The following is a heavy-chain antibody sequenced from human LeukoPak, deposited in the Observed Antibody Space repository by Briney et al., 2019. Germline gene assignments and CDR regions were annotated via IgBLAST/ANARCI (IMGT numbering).Heavy chain of an antibody. D-gene: IGHD5-18*01. Sequence: AGGSLRLSCAASGFTFNSYSMNWVRQAPGKGLEWDSSISSSSSPIYYPDSVKGRFTISRDNAKNSLYLQMNSLRAEDTAVYYCARASGDIVETATMGSYWGQGTLVTVSS. J-gene: IGHJ4*02. CDR3: ARASGDIVETATMGSY. CDR2: ISSSSSPI. CDR1: GFTFNSYS. V-gene: IGHV3-21*01.